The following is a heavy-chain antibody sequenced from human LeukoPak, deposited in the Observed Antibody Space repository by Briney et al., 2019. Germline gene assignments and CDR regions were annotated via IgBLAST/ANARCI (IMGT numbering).Heavy chain of an antibody. D-gene: IGHD3-10*01. J-gene: IGHJ3*02. CDR3: ARSMVRGVIIPDDAFDI. CDR2: IYSGGST. Sequence: GGSLRLSCAASGFTVSSNYMSWVRQAPGKGLEWVSVIYSGGSTYYADSVKGRFTISRGNSKNTLYLQMNSLRAEDTAVYYCARSMVRGVIIPDDAFDIWGQGTMVTVSS. CDR1: GFTVSSNY. V-gene: IGHV3-53*01.